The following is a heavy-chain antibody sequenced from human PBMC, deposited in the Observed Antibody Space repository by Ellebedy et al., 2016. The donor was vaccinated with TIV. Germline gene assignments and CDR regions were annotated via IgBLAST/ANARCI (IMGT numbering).Heavy chain of an antibody. J-gene: IGHJ6*02. V-gene: IGHV3-11*06. CDR1: GFTFSSYW. D-gene: IGHD3-22*01. CDR3: AKDRGLYYYDSSGYYPPPQEGMDV. Sequence: GGSLRLSXAASGFTFSSYWMSWIRQAPGKGLEWVSYISSSSSYTNYADSVKGRFTISRDNAKNSLYLQMNSLRAEDTAVYYCAKDRGLYYYDSSGYYPPPQEGMDVWGQGTTVTVSS. CDR2: ISSSSSYT.